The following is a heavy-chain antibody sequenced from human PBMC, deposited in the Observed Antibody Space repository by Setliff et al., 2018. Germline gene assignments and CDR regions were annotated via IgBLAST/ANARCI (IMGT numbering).Heavy chain of an antibody. CDR1: GDSISSYY. V-gene: IGHV4-4*07. CDR3: AKERYFDWFFEN. J-gene: IGHJ4*02. D-gene: IGHD3-9*01. CDR2: VHASGSP. Sequence: PSETLSLTCTVSGDSISSYYWSWIRQSAEKGLEWIGRVHASGSPNYNPSFKGRVTISLDTSTNQFSLNLNSVTAADTAVYYCAKERYFDWFFENWGQGTLVTVSS.